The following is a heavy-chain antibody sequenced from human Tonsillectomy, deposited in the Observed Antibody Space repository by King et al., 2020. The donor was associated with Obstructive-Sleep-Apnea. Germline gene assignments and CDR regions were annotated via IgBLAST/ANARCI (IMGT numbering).Heavy chain of an antibody. Sequence: LQLVQSGAEVKKPGSSVKVSCTASGDTFISYDIRWVRQAPGQGLEWVGRIIPSFGVADYAQKFQDRVTITADKITSTSYLELSSLRSEDTAVYYCARGSLGKTSVTGPGLPSLLSRGITLGGHYKGMDVWGQGTTVTVSS. J-gene: IGHJ6*02. CDR2: IIPSFGVA. D-gene: IGHD4-17*01. CDR1: GDTFISYD. CDR3: ARGSLGKTSVTGPGLPSLLSRGITLGGHYKGMDV. V-gene: IGHV1-69*17.